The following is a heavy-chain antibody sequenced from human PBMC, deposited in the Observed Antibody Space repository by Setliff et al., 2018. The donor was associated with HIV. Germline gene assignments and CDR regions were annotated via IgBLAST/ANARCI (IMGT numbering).Heavy chain of an antibody. CDR2: IVDGGST. Sequence: SETLSLTCTLYGGSLTNYYWTWIRQSPEKGLEWIGEIVDGGSTNYSPSLKSRVTISLDTSKKQFSLRLNSVTAADTGVYYCARGRSCESDWCWLYYNYYYGMDVWAQRTAVTVSS. CDR3: ARGRSCESDWCWLYYNYYYGMDV. V-gene: IGHV4-34*01. D-gene: IGHD2-8*01. J-gene: IGHJ6*02. CDR1: GGSLTNYY.